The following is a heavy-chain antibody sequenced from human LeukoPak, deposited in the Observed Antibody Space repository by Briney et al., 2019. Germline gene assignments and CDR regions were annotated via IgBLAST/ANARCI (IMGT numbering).Heavy chain of an antibody. Sequence: SETLSLTCAVYGGSFSGYYWSWIRQPPGKGLEWIGEINHSGSTNYNPSLKSRVTISVNTSKNQFSLKLSSVTAADTAVYYCAQYCSGGSCYYWGQGTLVTVSS. V-gene: IGHV4-34*01. CDR3: AQYCSGGSCYY. J-gene: IGHJ4*02. CDR2: INHSGST. CDR1: GGSFSGYY. D-gene: IGHD2-15*01.